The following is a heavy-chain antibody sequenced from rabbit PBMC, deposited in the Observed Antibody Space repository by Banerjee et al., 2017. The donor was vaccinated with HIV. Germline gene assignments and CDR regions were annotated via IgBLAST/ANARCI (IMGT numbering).Heavy chain of an antibody. CDR3: VIKTGYAGYGYPRNL. D-gene: IGHD7-1*01. CDR2: IDPVLGST. J-gene: IGHJ4*01. V-gene: IGHV1S7*01. Sequence: QLEESGGDLVKPGASLKLSCKASGFDFSSYGVSWVRQAPGKGLEWIGYIDPVLGSTYYASWVNGRFTISSHNAQNTLYLQLNSLTAADTATYFCVIKTGYAGYGYPRNLWGPGTLVTVS. CDR1: GFDFSSYG.